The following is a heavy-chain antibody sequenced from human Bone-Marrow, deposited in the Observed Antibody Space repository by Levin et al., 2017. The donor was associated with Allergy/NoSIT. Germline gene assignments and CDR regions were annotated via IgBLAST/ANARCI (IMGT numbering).Heavy chain of an antibody. Sequence: KPSETLSLTCTVSGGSITGYYWSWLRQSPGKRLEWIGYVFYSGTTDYNPSLKRRVSISKDTSKNQFSLQLSSVTAADTAVYYCARLNALMVGRIFDYWGQGIQVTVSS. J-gene: IGHJ4*02. V-gene: IGHV4-59*01. D-gene: IGHD3-10*01. CDR3: ARLNALMVGRIFDY. CDR2: VFYSGTT. CDR1: GGSITGYY.